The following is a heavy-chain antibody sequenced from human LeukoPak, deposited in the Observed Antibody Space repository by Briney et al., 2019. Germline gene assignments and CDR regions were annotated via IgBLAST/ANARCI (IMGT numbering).Heavy chain of an antibody. Sequence: GGSLRLSCAASGFTFSSYAMHWVRQAPGKGLEWVAVISYDGSNKYYAASVKGRFTISRDNSKNTLYLQMNSLRAEDTAVYYCARDRVRIVGATIDYWGQGTLVTVSS. CDR1: GFTFSSYA. CDR2: ISYDGSNK. J-gene: IGHJ4*02. CDR3: ARDRVRIVGATIDY. V-gene: IGHV3-30-3*01. D-gene: IGHD1-26*01.